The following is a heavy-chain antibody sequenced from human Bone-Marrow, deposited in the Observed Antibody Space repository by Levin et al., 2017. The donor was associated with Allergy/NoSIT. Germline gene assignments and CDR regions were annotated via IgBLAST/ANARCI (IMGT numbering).Heavy chain of an antibody. CDR2: IVYDGSKK. V-gene: IGHV3-30*18. Sequence: PGGSLRLSCTASGFSFSSYGMHWVRQAAGKGLEWVAGIVYDGSKKYHRDSVEGRFTIARDNSKNTLSLQMNSLRVEDTAVYYCAKEDLTHPYAFDIWGQGTVVTVSS. CDR1: GFSFSSYG. D-gene: IGHD3-9*01. J-gene: IGHJ3*02. CDR3: AKEDLTHPYAFDI.